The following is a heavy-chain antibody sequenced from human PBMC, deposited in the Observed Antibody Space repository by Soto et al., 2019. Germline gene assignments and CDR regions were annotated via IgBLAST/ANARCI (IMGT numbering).Heavy chain of an antibody. D-gene: IGHD2-8*01. CDR2: SRNKVSSYTT. CDR3: ARLMGTSFDL. V-gene: IGHV3-72*01. J-gene: IGHJ4*02. CDR1: GFTFGDHY. Sequence: GSLIRSCGASGFTFGDHYMDWVRQAPGKGLEWVGRSRNKVSSYTTAYAASVKGRFTISRDDSKNSLYLQMNSLKAEDTAVYFCARLMGTSFDLWGQGTLVTVSS.